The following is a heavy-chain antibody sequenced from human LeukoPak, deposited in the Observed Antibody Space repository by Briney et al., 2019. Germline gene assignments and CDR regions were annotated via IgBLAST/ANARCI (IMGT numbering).Heavy chain of an antibody. CDR3: ARVGYCSSTSCYDGAFDI. J-gene: IGHJ3*02. CDR1: GYSISSSYY. Sequence: SETLSLTCAVSGYSISSSYYWGWIRQPPGKGLEWIGTIYHSGSSSYNPSLKSRVTISVDTSKNQFSLKLSSVTAADTAVYYCARVGYCSSTSCYDGAFDIWGQGTMVTVSS. V-gene: IGHV4-38-2*01. D-gene: IGHD2-2*01. CDR2: IYHSGSS.